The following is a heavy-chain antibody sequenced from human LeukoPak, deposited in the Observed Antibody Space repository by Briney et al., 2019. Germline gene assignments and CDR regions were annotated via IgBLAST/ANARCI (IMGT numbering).Heavy chain of an antibody. CDR3: AKRLQYRTWDYYYYYGMDV. CDR2: ISYDGSNK. CDR1: VFTFSSYG. V-gene: IGHV3-30*18. D-gene: IGHD4-11*01. Sequence: GGSLRLFCAASVFTFSSYGMLWVRQAPGKGLVWVAVISYDGSNKYYADSVKGRFTISRDNSKNTLYLQMNSLRGEDTAVYYCAKRLQYRTWDYYYYYGMDVWGQGTTVTVSS. J-gene: IGHJ6*02.